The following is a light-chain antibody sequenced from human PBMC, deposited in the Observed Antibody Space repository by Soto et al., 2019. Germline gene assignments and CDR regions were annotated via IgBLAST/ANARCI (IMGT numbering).Light chain of an antibody. Sequence: QSVLTQPPSVSGAPGQRVTISCTGSSSNIGAGYDVHWYQKLPGTGPKLLIYANTNRPSGVPDRFSGSKSGTSASLAITGLQAEDEADYYCQSYDGRLSGYVFGGGTKLTVL. V-gene: IGLV1-40*01. CDR3: QSYDGRLSGYV. J-gene: IGLJ3*02. CDR2: ANT. CDR1: SSNIGAGYD.